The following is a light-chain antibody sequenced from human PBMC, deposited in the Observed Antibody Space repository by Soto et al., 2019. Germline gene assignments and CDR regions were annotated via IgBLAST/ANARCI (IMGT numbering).Light chain of an antibody. CDR2: EGS. CDR1: SIDVGSYNL. Sequence: QSALTQPASVSGSPGQSITISCTGTSIDVGSYNLVSWYQQHPGKAPKLMIYEGSKRPSGVSSRFSGSKSGNTASLTISGLQAEDEADYYCCSYAGNSDVFXTGTKVTVL. J-gene: IGLJ1*01. CDR3: CSYAGNSDV. V-gene: IGLV2-23*01.